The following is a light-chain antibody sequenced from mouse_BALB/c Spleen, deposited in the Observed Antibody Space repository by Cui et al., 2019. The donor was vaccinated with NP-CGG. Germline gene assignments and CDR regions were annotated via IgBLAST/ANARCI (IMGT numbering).Light chain of an antibody. J-gene: IGLJ1*01. V-gene: IGLV1*01. CDR2: GTN. CDR3: ALWYSNHWV. CDR1: TGAVTTSNY. Sequence: AVVTQESALTISPGETVIFTCRSSTGAVTTSNYANWVQEKPDHLFTGLIGGTNNRAPGVPARFSGSLIGDKAALTITGAQTEDEAIYFCALWYSNHWVFGGGTKLTVL.